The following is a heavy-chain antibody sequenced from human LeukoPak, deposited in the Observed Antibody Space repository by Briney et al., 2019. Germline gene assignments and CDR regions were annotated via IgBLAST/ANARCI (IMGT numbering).Heavy chain of an antibody. CDR1: GFTVSSNS. V-gene: IGHV3-53*01. CDR2: IYSDNT. D-gene: IGHD4/OR15-4a*01. Sequence: GGSLRLSCTVSGFTVSSNSMSWVRQAPGKGLEWVSFIYSDNTHYSHSVKGRFTISRDNSKNTLYLQMNSLRAEGTAVYYCARRAGAYSHPYDYWGQGTLVTVSS. J-gene: IGHJ4*02. CDR3: ARRAGAYSHPYDY.